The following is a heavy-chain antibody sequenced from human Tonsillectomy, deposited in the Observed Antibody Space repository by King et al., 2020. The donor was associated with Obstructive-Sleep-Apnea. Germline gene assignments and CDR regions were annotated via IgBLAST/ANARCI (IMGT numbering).Heavy chain of an antibody. V-gene: IGHV3-48*04. Sequence: QLVQSGGGLVQPGGSLRLSCAASGFTFSSYSMNWVRQAPGKGLEWVSYISSSSSTIYYADSVKGRFTISRDNAKNSLYLQMNSLRAEDTAVYYCARDRAVSLYRGGDCYSSYYYYYGMDVWGQGTTVTVSS. CDR3: ARDRAVSLYRGGDCYSSYYYYYGMDV. D-gene: IGHD2-21*02. CDR1: GFTFSSYS. J-gene: IGHJ6*02. CDR2: ISSSSSTI.